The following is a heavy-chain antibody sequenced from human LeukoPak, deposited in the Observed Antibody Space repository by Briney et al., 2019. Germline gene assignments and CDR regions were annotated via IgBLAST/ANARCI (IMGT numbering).Heavy chain of an antibody. CDR3: ARGLYTTSSGRVVFFI. CDR1: GFSFSSYE. D-gene: IGHD6-6*01. V-gene: IGHV3-48*03. Sequence: PGGSLTLSCAASGFSFSSYEMNWVRQAPGKGLEWVSYISSTAITIYYAGSVKGRFTISRDNAKNSLYLQMNSLRAEDTAVYYCARGLYTTSSGRVVFFIWGQGTLVTVSS. CDR2: ISSTAITI. J-gene: IGHJ4*02.